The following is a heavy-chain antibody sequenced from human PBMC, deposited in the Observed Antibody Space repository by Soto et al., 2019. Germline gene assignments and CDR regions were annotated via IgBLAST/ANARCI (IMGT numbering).Heavy chain of an antibody. CDR2: IKQDGSEK. CDR1: GFTFSSYW. V-gene: IGHV3-7*01. J-gene: IGHJ6*02. Sequence: GGSLRLSCAASGFTFSSYWMSWVRQAPGKGLEWAANIKQDGSEKYHVDSVKGRFTISRDNAKNSLYLQMNSLRAEDTAVYYCAGRRVVRGVTSYYYYGMDVWGQGTKVTVSS. CDR3: AGRRVVRGVTSYYYYGMDV. D-gene: IGHD3-10*01.